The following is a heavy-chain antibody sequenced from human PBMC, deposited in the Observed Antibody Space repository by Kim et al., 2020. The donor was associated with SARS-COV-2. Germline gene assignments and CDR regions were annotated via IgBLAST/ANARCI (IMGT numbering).Heavy chain of an antibody. CDR2: ISSSSSYI. J-gene: IGHJ5*02. V-gene: IGHV3-21*01. CDR1: GFTFSSYS. D-gene: IGHD2-2*02. CDR3: ARDLSRSREGYCSSTSCYTNWFDP. Sequence: GGSLRLSCAASGFTFSSYSMNWVRQAPGKGLEWVSSISSSSSYIYYADSVKGRFTISRDNAKNSLYLQMNSLRAEDTAVYYCARDLSRSREGYCSSTSCYTNWFDPWGQGTLVTVSS.